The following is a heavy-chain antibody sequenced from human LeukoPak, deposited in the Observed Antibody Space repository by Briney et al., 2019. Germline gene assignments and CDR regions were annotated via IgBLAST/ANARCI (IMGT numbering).Heavy chain of an antibody. Sequence: GRSLRLSCAASGFTFSSYGMHWVRQAPGKGLEWVAVISYDGSNKYYADSVKGRFTISRDNSKNTLYLQMNSLRAEDTAVYYCARDYGGSSPFDYWGQGTLVTVSS. CDR2: ISYDGSNK. CDR1: GFTFSSYG. CDR3: ARDYGGSSPFDY. D-gene: IGHD4-23*01. V-gene: IGHV3-30*03. J-gene: IGHJ4*02.